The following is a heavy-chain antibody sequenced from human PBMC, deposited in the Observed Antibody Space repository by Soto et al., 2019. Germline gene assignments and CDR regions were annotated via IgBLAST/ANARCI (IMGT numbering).Heavy chain of an antibody. CDR1: GFTFSSYS. J-gene: IGHJ6*02. D-gene: IGHD6-19*01. V-gene: IGHV3-21*01. CDR3: ATTSFSSGWYIRDYYYYGMDV. CDR2: ISSSSSYI. Sequence: GGSLRLSCAASGFTFSSYSMNWVRQAPGKGLEWVSSISSSSSYIYYADSVKGRFTISRDNAKNSLYLQMNSLRAEDTAVYYCATTSFSSGWYIRDYYYYGMDVWGQGTTVTVSS.